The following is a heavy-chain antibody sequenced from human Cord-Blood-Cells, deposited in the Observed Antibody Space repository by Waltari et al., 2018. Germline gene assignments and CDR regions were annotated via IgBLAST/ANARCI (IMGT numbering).Heavy chain of an antibody. J-gene: IGHJ5*02. D-gene: IGHD2-2*01. CDR2: IYYSGST. V-gene: IGHV4-39*01. CDR1: GGSISRSRYY. CDR3: ARHTRGGSPNWFDP. Sequence: QLQLQESGPGLVKPSETLSLTCTVTGGSISRSRYYWGWIRQPPGKGVEWIGSIYYSGSTYYNPSLKSRVTISVDTSKNLFSLKLSSVTAADTAVYYCARHTRGGSPNWFDPWGQGTLVTVSS.